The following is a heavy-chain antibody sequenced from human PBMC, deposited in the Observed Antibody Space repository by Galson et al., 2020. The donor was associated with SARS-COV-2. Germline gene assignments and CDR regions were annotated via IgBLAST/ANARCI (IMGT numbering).Heavy chain of an antibody. V-gene: IGHV1-2*02. Sequence: GESLKISCKASGYTFTGYYMHWVRQAPGQGLEWMGWINPNSGGTNYAQKFQGRVTMTRDTSISTAYMELSRLRSDDTAVYYCARVGSGGSGSFPYYYYGMDVWGQGTTVTVSS. CDR3: ARVGSGGSGSFPYYYYGMDV. CDR1: GYTFTGYY. D-gene: IGHD3-10*01. CDR2: INPNSGGT. J-gene: IGHJ6*02.